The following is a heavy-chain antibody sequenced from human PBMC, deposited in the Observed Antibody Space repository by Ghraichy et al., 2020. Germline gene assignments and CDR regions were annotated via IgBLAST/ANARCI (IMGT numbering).Heavy chain of an antibody. J-gene: IGHJ3*01. D-gene: IGHD3-10*01. CDR3: AKEPCITVFDV. CDR2: LTGDGDNI. CDR1: GFNFKNSW. Sequence: GESLNISCAASGFNFKNSWMHWVRHPPGKGLVWVSRLTGDGDNIAYADSVNGRFTISRDNAKNTLYLQMNSLRADDTAIYYCAKEPCITVFDVWGQGTTVTVSS. V-gene: IGHV3-74*01.